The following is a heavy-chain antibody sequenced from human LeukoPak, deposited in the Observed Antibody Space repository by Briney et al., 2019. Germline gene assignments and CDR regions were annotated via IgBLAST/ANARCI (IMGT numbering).Heavy chain of an antibody. CDR2: IYYSGST. V-gene: IGHV4-28*01. J-gene: IGHJ4*02. Sequence: PSETLSLTCAVSGYSISSFNWWGWIRQPPGKGLEWIGYIYYSGSTYYNPSLKSRVTMSVDTSKNQFSLKLSSATAVDTAVYYCASGIELLDYWGQGTLVTVSS. CDR3: ASGIELLDY. CDR1: GYSISSFNW. D-gene: IGHD1-26*01.